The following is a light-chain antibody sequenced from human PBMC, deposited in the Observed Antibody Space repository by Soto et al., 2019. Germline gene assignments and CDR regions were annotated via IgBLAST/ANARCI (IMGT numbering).Light chain of an antibody. CDR2: GAS. CDR1: QSVSSN. Sequence: EIVMTQSPATLSVSPGERATLSCRASQSVSSNLAWYQQKPGQGPRLLIYGASTRATGIPARFSGSGSGTEFTLTISSLQSEDFAVYHCQQYNNWPGTFGQGTKVEIK. J-gene: IGKJ1*01. V-gene: IGKV3-15*01. CDR3: QQYNNWPGT.